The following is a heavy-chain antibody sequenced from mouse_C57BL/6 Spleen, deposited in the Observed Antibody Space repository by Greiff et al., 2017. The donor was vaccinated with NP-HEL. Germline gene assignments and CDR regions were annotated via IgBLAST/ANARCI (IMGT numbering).Heavy chain of an antibody. CDR1: GFTFNTYA. CDR3: GSGYYWYFDV. V-gene: IGHV10-3*01. CDR2: IRSKSSNYAT. J-gene: IGHJ1*03. Sequence: EVQRVESGGGLVQPKGSLKLSCAASGFTFNTYAMHWVRQAPGKGLEWVARIRSKSSNYATYYADSVKDRFTISRDDSKSMLYLQRNHLKTEDTAMYYWGSGYYWYFDVWGTGTTVTVSS. D-gene: IGHD2-2*01.